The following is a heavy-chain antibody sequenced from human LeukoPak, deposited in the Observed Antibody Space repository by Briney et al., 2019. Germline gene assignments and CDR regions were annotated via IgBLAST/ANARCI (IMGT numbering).Heavy chain of an antibody. Sequence: SETLSLTCTVSGGSISSYYWSWIRQPPGKGLEWIGYIYYSGSTNYNPSLKSRVTISVDTPKNQFSLKLSSVTAADTAVYYCARQDYCSGGSCYDYWGQGTLVTVSS. CDR2: IYYSGST. J-gene: IGHJ4*02. V-gene: IGHV4-59*01. CDR1: GGSISSYY. D-gene: IGHD2-15*01. CDR3: ARQDYCSGGSCYDY.